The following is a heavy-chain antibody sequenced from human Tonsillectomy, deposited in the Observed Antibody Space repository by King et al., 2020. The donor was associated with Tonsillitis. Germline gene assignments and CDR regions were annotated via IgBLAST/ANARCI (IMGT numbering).Heavy chain of an antibody. CDR1: GFTFTSSA. Sequence: QLVQSGPEVKKPGTSVKVSCKASGFTFTSSAMQWVRQARGQRLEWIGWIVVGSGNTNYAQKFQERVTITRDMSTSTAYMELSSLRSVDTAGNYCAANTYYDILTGQSGNYYYYGMDVWGQGTTVTVSS. J-gene: IGHJ6*02. D-gene: IGHD3-9*01. CDR2: IVVGSGNT. CDR3: AANTYYDILTGQSGNYYYYGMDV. V-gene: IGHV1-58*02.